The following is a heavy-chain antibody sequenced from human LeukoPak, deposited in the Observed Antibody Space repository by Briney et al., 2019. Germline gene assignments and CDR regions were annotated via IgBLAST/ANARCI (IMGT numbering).Heavy chain of an antibody. V-gene: IGHV4-4*02. CDR1: GDSISSSNW. CDR2: IYHSGST. Sequence: SGTLSLTCAVSGDSISSSNWWSWVRQPPGKGLEWIGEIYHSGSTNYNPSLKSRVTISVDKSKNQFSLKLSSVTAAGTAVYYCARVRYFDWSDAFDIWGQGTMVTVSS. CDR3: ARVRYFDWSDAFDI. D-gene: IGHD3-9*01. J-gene: IGHJ3*02.